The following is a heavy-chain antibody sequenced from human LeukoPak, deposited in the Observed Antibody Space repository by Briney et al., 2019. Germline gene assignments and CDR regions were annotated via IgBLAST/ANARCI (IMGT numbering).Heavy chain of an antibody. D-gene: IGHD7-27*01. CDR2: IYSGGNT. J-gene: IGHJ4*02. V-gene: IGHV3-53*01. CDR3: ARARTGDFDY. CDR1: GLSVSSKY. Sequence: GGSLRLSCAASGLSVSSKYMSWVRQAPGKGLEWVSVIYSGGNTYYADSVKGRFTASRDNSKNTLYLQVNSLRAEDTAVYYCARARTGDFDYWGQGTLVTVSS.